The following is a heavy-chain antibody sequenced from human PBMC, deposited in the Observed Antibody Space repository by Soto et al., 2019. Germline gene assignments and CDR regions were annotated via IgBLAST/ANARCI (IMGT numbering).Heavy chain of an antibody. J-gene: IGHJ3*02. CDR2: IIPIFGTA. Sequence: QVQLVQSGAEVKKPGSSVKVSCKASGGTFSSYAISWVRQAPGQGLEWMGGIIPIFGTANYAQKFQGRVTITTDAATSTAYMELSRLRSEDTDVYCCAFNYFDSSGYSPVAFEIRGQGTMVTVSS. V-gene: IGHV1-69*01. CDR1: GGTFSSYA. CDR3: AFNYFDSSGYSPVAFEI. D-gene: IGHD3-22*01.